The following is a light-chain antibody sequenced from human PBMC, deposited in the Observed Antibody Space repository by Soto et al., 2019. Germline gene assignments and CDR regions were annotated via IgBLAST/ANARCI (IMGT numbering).Light chain of an antibody. CDR2: MDS. V-gene: IGKV2-28*01. J-gene: IGKJ5*01. Sequence: DIVMTQSPLSLPVTPGEPPSISCRSSESLRYSNGYNYVDWYLQKPGQSPQLLIYMDSNRPSGVSDRFSGSGSGTEFTLKISRVEAEDVGVYYCMQALQTPITFGQGPRLEIK. CDR1: ESLRYSNGYNY. CDR3: MQALQTPIT.